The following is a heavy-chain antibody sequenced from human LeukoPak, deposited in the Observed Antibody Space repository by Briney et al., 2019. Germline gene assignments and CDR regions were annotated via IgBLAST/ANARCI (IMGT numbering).Heavy chain of an antibody. CDR2: LIPVFHTP. J-gene: IGHJ6*03. CDR3: ARVGSGTYIDNFYMDV. CDR1: GGTFSSYI. Sequence: SVKVSCKASGGTFSSYIISWVRQAPGQGLEWMGRLIPVFHTPKYAQKFQGRVTITTDASTNTAYMELSSLRSEDTAVYYCARVGSGTYIDNFYMDVWGKGTTVIVSS. V-gene: IGHV1-69*05. D-gene: IGHD1-1*01.